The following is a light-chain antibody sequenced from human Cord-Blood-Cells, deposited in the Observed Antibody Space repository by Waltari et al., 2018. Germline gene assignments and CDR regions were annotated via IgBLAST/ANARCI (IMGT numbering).Light chain of an antibody. CDR1: QSISSY. Sequence: DIQMTQSPSSLSASVGDRVTSTCRASQSISSYLNWYQQKPGKAPKPLIYAASSLQSGVPSRFSGSGSGTDFTLTISSLQPEDFATYYCQQSYSTPWTFGQGTKVEIK. CDR2: AAS. J-gene: IGKJ1*01. CDR3: QQSYSTPWT. V-gene: IGKV1-39*01.